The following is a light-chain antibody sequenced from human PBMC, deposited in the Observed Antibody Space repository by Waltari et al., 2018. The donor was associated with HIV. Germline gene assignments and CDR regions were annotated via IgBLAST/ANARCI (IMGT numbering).Light chain of an antibody. Sequence: QSALTQPASVSGSPGQSITISCTGTSSDVRAYNYVSWYQLHPGKAPKLMIYDVSNRPSGVSDRFSGSKSANTASLTISGLQAEDEAHYYCSSYTSSSTVVFGGGTKLTVL. V-gene: IGLV2-14*03. CDR2: DVS. CDR1: SSDVRAYNY. CDR3: SSYTSSSTVV. J-gene: IGLJ2*01.